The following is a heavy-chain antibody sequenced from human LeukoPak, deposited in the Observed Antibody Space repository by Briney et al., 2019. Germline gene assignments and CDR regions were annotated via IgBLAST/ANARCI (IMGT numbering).Heavy chain of an antibody. CDR1: GFTFSSYD. CDR2: IGTAGDT. J-gene: IGHJ6*02. CDR3: ARVQLYPPRGYGMDV. Sequence: GGSLRLSCAASGFTFSSYDMHWIRQATGKGLEWVSAIGTAGDTYYPGSVKGRFTISRENAKNSLYLQMNSLRAEDTAVYYCARVQLYPPRGYGMDVWGQGTTVTVSS. V-gene: IGHV3-13*01. D-gene: IGHD5-18*01.